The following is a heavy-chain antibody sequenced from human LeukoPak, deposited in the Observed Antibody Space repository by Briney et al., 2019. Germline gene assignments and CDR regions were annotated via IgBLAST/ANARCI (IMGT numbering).Heavy chain of an antibody. J-gene: IGHJ5*02. V-gene: IGHV1-8*01. Sequence: ASVTVSCKASGYIFTSYDINWVRQAAGQGLEWMGWMNPNSGNTGYAQKFQGRVTMTRNTSISTAYMELSSLRSEDTAVYYCARIEYSSSSDWFDPWGQGTLVTVSS. D-gene: IGHD6-6*01. CDR1: GYIFTSYD. CDR2: MNPNSGNT. CDR3: ARIEYSSSSDWFDP.